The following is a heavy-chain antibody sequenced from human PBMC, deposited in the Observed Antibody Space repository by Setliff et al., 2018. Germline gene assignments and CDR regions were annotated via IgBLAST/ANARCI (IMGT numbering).Heavy chain of an antibody. CDR1: GGSVSTFY. Sequence: SETLSLTCRVSGGSVSTFYWTWIRQPPGKGLEWIGYIFTSGSTQYNPSLKSRATISRDTSSNQFSLKLFSVTAADTAVYYCLRIRLVPHGHSWGQGTLVTVSS. CDR3: LRIRLVPHGHS. V-gene: IGHV4-4*09. D-gene: IGHD2-15*01. CDR2: IFTSGST. J-gene: IGHJ4*02.